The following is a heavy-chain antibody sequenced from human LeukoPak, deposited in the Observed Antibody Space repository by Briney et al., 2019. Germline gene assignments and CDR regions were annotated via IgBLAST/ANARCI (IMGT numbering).Heavy chain of an antibody. CDR3: VRELVPQSINSGYDSFHI. Sequence: GGSLRLSSAAPGFTFSDYSMNWVRQAPGKGLEWVSYISTSSSTRYYAHSVKGRFTISRDNAKNSLYLQMNSLSAEDTAVYYCVRELVPQSINSGYDSFHIWGQGTMVTVSS. CDR2: ISTSSSTR. D-gene: IGHD5-12*01. CDR1: GFTFSDYS. V-gene: IGHV3-48*01. J-gene: IGHJ3*02.